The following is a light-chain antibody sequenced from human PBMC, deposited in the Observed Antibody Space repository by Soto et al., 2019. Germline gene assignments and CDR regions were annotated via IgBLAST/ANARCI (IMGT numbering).Light chain of an antibody. CDR1: QDVSNY. Sequence: DIPMTQSPSSLSASVGDRVTITCQASQDVSNYLSWYQQKPGKAPKLLIYAASNLETGVPLRFSGSGSGTHFTFTISSLQPEDIATYYYQQYDNLPFTFGGGSNVEIK. J-gene: IGKJ4*01. V-gene: IGKV1-33*01. CDR2: AAS. CDR3: QQYDNLPFT.